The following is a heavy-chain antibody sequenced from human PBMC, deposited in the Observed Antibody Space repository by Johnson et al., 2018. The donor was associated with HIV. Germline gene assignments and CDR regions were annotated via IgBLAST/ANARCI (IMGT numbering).Heavy chain of an antibody. CDR3: ARFDSGWQWQGLDI. Sequence: VHLVESGGGLVQPGGSLRLSCAAPGFAFDQYSLHWVRQIAGKGLEWVSGINWNSGSVGYADSVTGRFTISRDNAKNTLYLQMNSLRAEDTAVYYCARFDSGWQWQGLDIWGQGTMVTVSS. D-gene: IGHD6-19*01. CDR1: GFAFDQYS. CDR2: INWNSGSV. J-gene: IGHJ3*02. V-gene: IGHV3-9*01.